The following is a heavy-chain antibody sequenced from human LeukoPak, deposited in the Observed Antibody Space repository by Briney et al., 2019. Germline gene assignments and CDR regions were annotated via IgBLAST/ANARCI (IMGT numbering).Heavy chain of an antibody. CDR1: GFTFSSYS. J-gene: IGHJ6*02. D-gene: IGHD3-3*01. CDR3: AREMGTIFVVVIPSYYYYYGMDV. V-gene: IGHV3-21*01. CDR2: ISSSSSYI. Sequence: GGSLRLSCAASGFTFSSYSMNWVRQAPGKGLEWVSSISSSSSYIYYADSVKGRFTISRDNAKNSLYLQMNSLRAEDTAVYYCAREMGTIFVVVIPSYYYYYGMDVWGQGTTVTVSS.